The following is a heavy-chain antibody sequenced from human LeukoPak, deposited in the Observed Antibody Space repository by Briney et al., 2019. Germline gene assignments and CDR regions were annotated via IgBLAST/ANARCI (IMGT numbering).Heavy chain of an antibody. CDR1: GGSISNYY. J-gene: IGHJ5*02. CDR3: ARGGYCSSTTCSGFDP. CDR2: IYYSEST. Sequence: SETLSLTCSVSGGSISNYYWSWIRQPPGKGLEWIGYIYYSESTNYNPSLKSRVPISVDTSKNQFSLKLSSVTAADTAVYYCARGGYCSSTTCSGFDPWGQGTLVTVSS. D-gene: IGHD2-2*03. V-gene: IGHV4-59*01.